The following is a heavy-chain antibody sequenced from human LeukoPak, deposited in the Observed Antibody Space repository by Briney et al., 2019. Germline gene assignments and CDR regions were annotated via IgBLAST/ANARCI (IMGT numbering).Heavy chain of an antibody. J-gene: IGHJ4*02. Sequence: GGSLRLSCAASGFTFSSYGMHWVRQAPGKGLEWVAVISYDGSNKYYADSVKGRFTISRDNAKNSLHLQMNSLRAEDTAVYYCARDGSGSHDYWGQGTLVTVSS. V-gene: IGHV3-30*03. CDR1: GFTFSSYG. CDR2: ISYDGSNK. CDR3: ARDGSGSHDY. D-gene: IGHD3-10*01.